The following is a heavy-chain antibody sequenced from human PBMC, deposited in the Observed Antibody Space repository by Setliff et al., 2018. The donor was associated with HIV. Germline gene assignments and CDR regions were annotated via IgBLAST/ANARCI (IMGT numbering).Heavy chain of an antibody. CDR1: GGSISSTNW. J-gene: IGHJ5*02. Sequence: SETLSLTCAVSGGSISSTNWWSWVRQPPGKGLEWIGEIYHSGSTYYNPSLKSRVTISVDTPKNQFSLKLSSVTAADTAVYYCARSNWNYGVLRWFDPWGQGTLVTVSS. D-gene: IGHD1-7*01. V-gene: IGHV4-4*02. CDR2: IYHSGST. CDR3: ARSNWNYGVLRWFDP.